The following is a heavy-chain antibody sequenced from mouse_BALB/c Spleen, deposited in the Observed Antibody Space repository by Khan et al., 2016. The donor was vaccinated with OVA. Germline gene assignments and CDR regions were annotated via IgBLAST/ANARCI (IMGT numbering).Heavy chain of an antibody. Sequence: QVQLKQSGAELVRPGVSVKISCKGSGYTFTDFTMHWVKQSHAKSLEWIGVISTYYGDVTYNQKFKGKATMTVDKSSSTAYLELARLTSEDSAIFIGARGGGGNRFVYWGQGTLVTVSA. CDR2: ISTYYGDV. CDR1: GYTFTDFT. J-gene: IGHJ3*01. CDR3: ARGGGGNRFVY. V-gene: IGHV1S137*01.